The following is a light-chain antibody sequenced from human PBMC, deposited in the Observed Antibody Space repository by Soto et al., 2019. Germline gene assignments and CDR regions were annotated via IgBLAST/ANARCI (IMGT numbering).Light chain of an antibody. CDR2: SNN. V-gene: IGLV1-44*01. CDR1: VSNIGRNT. Sequence: QSVLTQPPSASGTPGQRVTISCSGSVSNIGRNTVNWYQQVPGTAPRLLIYSNNQRPSGVPDRFSASKSGTSASLAINGLQSEDEADYYCAPWDDSLNGWVFGGGTKLNVL. CDR3: APWDDSLNGWV. J-gene: IGLJ3*02.